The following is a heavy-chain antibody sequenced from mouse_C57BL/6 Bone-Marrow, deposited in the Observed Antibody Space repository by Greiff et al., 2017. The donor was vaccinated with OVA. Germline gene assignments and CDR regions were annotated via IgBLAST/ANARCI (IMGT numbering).Heavy chain of an antibody. CDR1: GYTFTSYW. V-gene: IGHV1-50*01. CDR3: ARFHARDY. CDR2: IDPSDSYT. J-gene: IGHJ4*01. Sequence: QVQLKQPGAELVKPGASVKLSCKASGYTFTSYWMQWVKQRPGQGLEWIGEIDPSDSYTNYNQKFKGKATLTVDTSSSTAYMQLSSLTSDDSAVYYCARFHARDYWGQGTSVTVSS.